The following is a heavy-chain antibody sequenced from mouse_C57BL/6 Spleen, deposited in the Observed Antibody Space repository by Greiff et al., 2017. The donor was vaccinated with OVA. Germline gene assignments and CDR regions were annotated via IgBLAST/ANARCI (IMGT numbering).Heavy chain of an antibody. J-gene: IGHJ1*03. Sequence: EVNVVESGGGLVKPGGSLKLSCAASGFTFSDYGMHWVRQAPEKGLEWVAYISSGSSTIYYADTVKGRFTISRDNAKNTLFLQMTSLRSEYTAMYDCARDYGSSSWYFDVWGTGTTVTVSS. CDR1: GFTFSDYG. D-gene: IGHD1-1*01. V-gene: IGHV5-17*01. CDR3: ARDYGSSSWYFDV. CDR2: ISSGSSTI.